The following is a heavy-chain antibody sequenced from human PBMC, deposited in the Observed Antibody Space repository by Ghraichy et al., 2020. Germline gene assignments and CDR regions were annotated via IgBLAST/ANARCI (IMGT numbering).Heavy chain of an antibody. D-gene: IGHD3-10*01. Sequence: SETLSLTCTVSGGSITSYYWSWIRQPPGKGLEWIGYIYYSGSTNYNPSLKSRVTISVDTSKNQFSLKLSSVTAADTPVYYCARDHPDYYGSGSRVYYYYYMDVWGKGTTVTVSS. V-gene: IGHV4-59*01. J-gene: IGHJ6*03. CDR2: IYYSGST. CDR1: GGSITSYY. CDR3: ARDHPDYYGSGSRVYYYYYMDV.